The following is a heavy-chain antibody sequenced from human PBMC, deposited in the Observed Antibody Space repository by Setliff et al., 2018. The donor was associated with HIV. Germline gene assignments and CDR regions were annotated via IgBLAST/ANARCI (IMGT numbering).Heavy chain of an antibody. D-gene: IGHD3-22*01. J-gene: IGHJ3*02. CDR1: GFSLSTSGMC. V-gene: IGHV2-70*11. CDR3: ARIYHYYDSSGYSHYDAFDI. Sequence: GSGPTLVNPTQTLTLTCTFSGFSLSTSGMCVSWIRQPPGKALEWLARIDWDDDKYYSTSLKTRLTISKDTSKNQVVLTMTNMDPVDTATYYCARIYHYYDSSGYSHYDAFDIWGQGIMVTVSS. CDR2: IDWDDDK.